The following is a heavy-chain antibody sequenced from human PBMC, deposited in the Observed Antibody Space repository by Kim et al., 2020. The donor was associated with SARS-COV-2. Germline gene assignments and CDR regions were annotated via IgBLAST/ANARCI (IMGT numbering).Heavy chain of an antibody. CDR2: ISSSGSTI. V-gene: IGHV3-11*01. CDR3: AREGIVVARAIYHYFDY. Sequence: GGSLRLFCAASGFTFSDYYMSWIRQAPGKGLEWVSYISSSGSTIYYADSVKGRFTISRDNAKNSLYLQMNSLRAEDTAVYYCAREGIVVARAIYHYFDYWGQGTLVTVSS. D-gene: IGHD2-15*01. CDR1: GFTFSDYY. J-gene: IGHJ4*02.